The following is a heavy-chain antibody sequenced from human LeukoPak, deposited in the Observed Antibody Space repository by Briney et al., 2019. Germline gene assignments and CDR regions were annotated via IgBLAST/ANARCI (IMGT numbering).Heavy chain of an antibody. CDR1: GFTFSTYA. CDR2: VSDSGSGT. Sequence: PGGSLRLSCAASGFTFSTYAMSWVRQASGRGLEWVSAVSDSGSGTYYADSVKGRFTISRDNSKNTLYLQMTSLRAEDTALYYCAKGKGSSGWYDWGQGTLVTVSS. J-gene: IGHJ4*02. CDR3: AKGKGSSGWYD. V-gene: IGHV3-23*01. D-gene: IGHD6-19*01.